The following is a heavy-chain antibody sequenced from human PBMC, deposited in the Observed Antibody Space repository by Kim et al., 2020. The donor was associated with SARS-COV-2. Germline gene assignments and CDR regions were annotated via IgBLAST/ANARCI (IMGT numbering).Heavy chain of an antibody. Sequence: SGKGLFTIPRDNTKNTLYLQMNSLIAEDTAVYYCAGAMVRGVIITGGMDVWGQGTTVTVSS. CDR3: AGAMVRGVIITGGMDV. V-gene: IGHV3-53*01. D-gene: IGHD3-10*01. J-gene: IGHJ6*02.